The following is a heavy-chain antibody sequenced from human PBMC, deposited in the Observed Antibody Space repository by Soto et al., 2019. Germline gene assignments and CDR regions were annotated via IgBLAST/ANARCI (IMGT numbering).Heavy chain of an antibody. D-gene: IGHD1-1*01. Sequence: QITLKESGPTLVKPTQTLTLTCTFSGFSLSTTGAGVGWIRQPPGKALEWLALIYWDDDKRYSPSLKSRLTITKDTSKNQVVLTMTNMDPVDTATYYCTHGGYWNDLFDYWGQGTLVTVSS. J-gene: IGHJ4*02. CDR1: GFSLSTTGAG. CDR3: THGGYWNDLFDY. CDR2: IYWDDDK. V-gene: IGHV2-5*02.